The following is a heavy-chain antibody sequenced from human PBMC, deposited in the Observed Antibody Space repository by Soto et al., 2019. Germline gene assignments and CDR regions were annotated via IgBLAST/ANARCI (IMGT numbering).Heavy chain of an antibody. V-gene: IGHV4-4*07. D-gene: IGHD3-22*01. CDR2: IYTSGST. CDR1: GGSISSYY. J-gene: IGHJ4*02. CDR3: ARGYRYDSSGALDY. Sequence: PSETLSLTCTVSGGSISSYYWSWIRQPAGKGLEWIGRIYTSGSTNYNPSLKSRVTMSVDTSKNQFSLKLSSVTAADTAVYYCARGYRYDSSGALDYWGQGTLVTVSS.